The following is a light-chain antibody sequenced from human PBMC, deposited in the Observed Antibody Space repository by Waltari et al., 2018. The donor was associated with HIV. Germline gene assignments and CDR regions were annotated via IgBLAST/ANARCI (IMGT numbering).Light chain of an antibody. CDR3: EAYDNCLTGSVV. J-gene: IGLJ2*01. V-gene: IGLV1-40*01. Sequence: QSLLTQPPSVSGAPGQRVTITCTWSISNIRATYAVSWYQQGPGTAPKRLSYGDYKRPAGVPDRFSGSKSGTSASLAITGLQAEDEAEYYCEAYDNCLTGSVVFGGGTKVTVL. CDR2: GDY. CDR1: ISNIRATYA.